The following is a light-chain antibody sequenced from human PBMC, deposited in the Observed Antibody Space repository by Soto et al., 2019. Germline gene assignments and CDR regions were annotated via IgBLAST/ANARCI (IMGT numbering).Light chain of an antibody. J-gene: IGKJ2*01. V-gene: IGKV1-39*01. Sequence: QMTQAPSPPSSSVRDKVTITFPASQTIYSFLKLYQQNPGKAPKLLIYAASTLQNGVPSRFSGSGSGTDFTLTISSLQPEDFATYYCQQSTGIPYTFGQGTKLEIK. CDR1: QTIYSF. CDR2: AAS. CDR3: QQSTGIPYT.